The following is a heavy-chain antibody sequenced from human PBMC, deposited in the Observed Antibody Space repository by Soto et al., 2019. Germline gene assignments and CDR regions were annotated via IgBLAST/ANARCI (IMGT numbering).Heavy chain of an antibody. CDR1: GGSVSSYY. V-gene: IGHV4-59*02. Sequence: SETLSLTCTVSGGSVSSYYWTWIRQSPGKRLEWIGYIYHSGSANYNPTLKSRVTISVDTSKNQFSLELKSVTAADTALYYCARAHHATLILADWGQGTQVTVS. CDR3: ARAHHATLILAD. J-gene: IGHJ1*01. D-gene: IGHD3-22*01. CDR2: IYHSGSA.